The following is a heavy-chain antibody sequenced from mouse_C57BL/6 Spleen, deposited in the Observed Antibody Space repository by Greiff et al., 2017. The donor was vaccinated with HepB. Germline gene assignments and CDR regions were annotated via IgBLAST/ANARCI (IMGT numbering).Heavy chain of an antibody. CDR1: GFTFSSYA. Sequence: EVQLVESGGGLVKPGGSLKLSCAASGFTFSSYAMSWVRQTPEKRLEWVATISDGGSYTYYPDNVKGRFTISRDNAKNNLYLQMSHLKSEDTAMYYCARERVTMITEGWYFDVWGTGTTVTVSS. D-gene: IGHD2-4*01. CDR3: ARERVTMITEGWYFDV. CDR2: ISDGGSYT. J-gene: IGHJ1*03. V-gene: IGHV5-4*01.